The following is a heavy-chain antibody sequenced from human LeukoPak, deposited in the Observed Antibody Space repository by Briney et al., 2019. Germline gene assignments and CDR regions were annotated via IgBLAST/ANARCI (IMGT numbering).Heavy chain of an antibody. Sequence: GGSLRLSCAASGFTFSSHWMHWVRQAPGKGLVWVSRISSDGSHTFLADSVKGRFAMSRDNSKNTLYLQMNSLRAEDTAVYYCAKSGLNRFDYWGQGTLVTVSS. D-gene: IGHD2-15*01. CDR2: ISSDGSHT. CDR3: AKSGLNRFDY. CDR1: GFTFSSHW. J-gene: IGHJ4*02. V-gene: IGHV3-74*01.